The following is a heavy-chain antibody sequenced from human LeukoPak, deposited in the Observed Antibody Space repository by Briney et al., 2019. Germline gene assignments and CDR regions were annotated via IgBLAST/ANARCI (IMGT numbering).Heavy chain of an antibody. CDR2: IYYSGST. CDR3: ASGGSSSWYRWFDP. V-gene: IGHV4-61*01. Sequence: SETLSLTCTVSGGSVSSGSYYWSWIRQPPGKGLEWIGYIYYSGSTNYNPSLKSRVTISVDTSKNQFSLKLSSVTAADTAVYYCASGGSSSWYRWFDPWGQGTLVTVSS. J-gene: IGHJ5*02. D-gene: IGHD6-13*01. CDR1: GGSVSSGSYY.